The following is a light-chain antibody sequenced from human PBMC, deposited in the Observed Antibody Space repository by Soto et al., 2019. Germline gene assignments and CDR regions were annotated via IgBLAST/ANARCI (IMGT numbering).Light chain of an antibody. Sequence: QSVLTQPPSASGSPGQSVAISCTGTSSDVGAYNYVAWYQQHPGKVPKLMIYEVSKRPSGVPDRFSGSKSGNTASLTVSGLQADDEADYCCSSYAGSDVFVFGTGTKVTVL. V-gene: IGLV2-8*01. CDR1: SSDVGAYNY. J-gene: IGLJ1*01. CDR3: SSYAGSDVFV. CDR2: EVS.